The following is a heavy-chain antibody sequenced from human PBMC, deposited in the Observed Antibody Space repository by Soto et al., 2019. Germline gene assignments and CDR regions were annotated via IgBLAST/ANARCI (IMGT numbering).Heavy chain of an antibody. V-gene: IGHV4-30-2*01. CDR2: IYPSGIT. J-gene: IGHJ6*02. Sequence: QLQESGSGLVKPSQTLSLTCSVSGGSMNSDGYSWGWIRQPPGKGLEWIGYIYPSGITSHNPSPKGSVNNTGEEVQGQVSPEAASGTAGDTAVYYCVRDRGGGSGNYYKSEGMDVWGQGTTVTVSS. D-gene: IGHD3-10*01. CDR1: GGSMNSDGYS. CDR3: VRDRGGGSGNYYKSEGMDV.